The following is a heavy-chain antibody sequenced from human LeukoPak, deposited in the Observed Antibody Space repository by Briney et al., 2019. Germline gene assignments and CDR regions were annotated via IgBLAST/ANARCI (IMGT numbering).Heavy chain of an antibody. Sequence: PGGSLRLSCAASGFTFSTYEINWVRQAPGKGLEWLSHISTSGSSIHYADSVKGRFTISRDNSKNTLYLQMNSLRAEDTAVYYCAKGLLVTTVTTPRFDPWGQGTLVTVSS. D-gene: IGHD4-17*01. V-gene: IGHV3-48*03. J-gene: IGHJ5*02. CDR2: ISTSGSSI. CDR3: AKGLLVTTVTTPRFDP. CDR1: GFTFSTYE.